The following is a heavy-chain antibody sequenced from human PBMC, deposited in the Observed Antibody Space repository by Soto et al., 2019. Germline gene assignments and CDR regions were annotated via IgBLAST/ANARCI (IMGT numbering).Heavy chain of an antibody. D-gene: IGHD6-19*01. CDR2: INPNSGGT. Sequence: ASVKVSCKASGYTFTGYYMHWVRQAPGQGLEWMGWINPNSGGTNYAQKFQGRVTMTRDTSISTAYMELSRLRSDDTAVYYCARENAGQWLVPNYGMDVWGQGTTVTVSS. CDR3: ARENAGQWLVPNYGMDV. J-gene: IGHJ6*02. CDR1: GYTFTGYY. V-gene: IGHV1-2*02.